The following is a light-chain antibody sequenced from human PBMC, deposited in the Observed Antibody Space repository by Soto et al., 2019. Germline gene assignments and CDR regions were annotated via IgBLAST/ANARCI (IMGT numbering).Light chain of an antibody. J-gene: IGKJ4*01. CDR3: QQRINWPLT. Sequence: EIVLTQSPATLSLSPGERATLSCRASQSVSSSLAWYQQKPGQAPRLLIYDASNRATGIPARFSGSGSGTDFTLTISSLEPEDFAGYYCQQRINWPLTFGGGTKVEIK. CDR1: QSVSSS. V-gene: IGKV3-11*01. CDR2: DAS.